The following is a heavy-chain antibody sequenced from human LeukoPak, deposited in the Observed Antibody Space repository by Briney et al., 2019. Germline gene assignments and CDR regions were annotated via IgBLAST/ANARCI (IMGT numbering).Heavy chain of an antibody. CDR2: INPSGGST. CDR3: AREGYSYGSPIDY. D-gene: IGHD5-18*01. J-gene: IGHJ4*02. V-gene: IGHV1-46*01. Sequence: ASVKVSCKASGYIFTNYYMHWVRQAPGQGLEWMGIINPSGGSTTYAQKFQGRVTMTRDMSTSTVYMELSSLRYEDTAVYYCAREGYSYGSPIDYWGQGTQVTVSS. CDR1: GYIFTNYY.